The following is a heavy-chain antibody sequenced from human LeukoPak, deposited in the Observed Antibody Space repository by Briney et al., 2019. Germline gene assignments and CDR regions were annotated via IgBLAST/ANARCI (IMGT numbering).Heavy chain of an antibody. CDR3: ARCVVARQNYFDP. D-gene: IGHD2-2*01. V-gene: IGHV4-59*07. Sequence: SDTLSLTCTLSGGSISTDYCSCIRPPPGKGLEWIGYIYYSGSTNYHPSLKSRVTISVDTSKKQFSLKLRSVTAADTAVYFCARCVVARQNYFDPWGQGTLVSVSS. CDR1: GGSISTDY. J-gene: IGHJ5*02. CDR2: IYYSGST.